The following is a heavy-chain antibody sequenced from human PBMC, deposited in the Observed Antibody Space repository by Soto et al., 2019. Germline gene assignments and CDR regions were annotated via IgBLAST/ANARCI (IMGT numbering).Heavy chain of an antibody. V-gene: IGHV3-48*02. D-gene: IGHD6-19*01. CDR2: ISTSGATR. J-gene: IGHJ4*02. CDR3: ARFFGSGFDY. Sequence: EVQLVESGGGLVQPGGSLRLSCVASGFTFSTDSMNWVRQAPGKGLEWVAHISTSGATRYYADSVKGRFTISRDNARTSLYLQMDSLRNEDTAVYYCARFFGSGFDYWGQGTLVTVSS. CDR1: GFTFSTDS.